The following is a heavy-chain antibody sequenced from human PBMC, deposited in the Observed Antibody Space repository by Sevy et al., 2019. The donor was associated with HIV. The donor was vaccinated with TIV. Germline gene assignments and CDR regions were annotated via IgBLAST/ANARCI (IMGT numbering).Heavy chain of an antibody. CDR3: ATTKDYYDSSGSPFDY. CDR2: FDPEDEET. CDR1: GYTLSELS. V-gene: IGHV1-24*01. D-gene: IGHD3-22*01. J-gene: IGHJ4*02. Sequence: ASVKLSCKVSGYTLSELSMHWVRLAPGKGLEWMGSFDPEDEETTYAQKFQGRVTMTEDTSTDTAYMELSSLRSEDTAVYYCATTKDYYDSSGSPFDYWGQGTLVTVSS.